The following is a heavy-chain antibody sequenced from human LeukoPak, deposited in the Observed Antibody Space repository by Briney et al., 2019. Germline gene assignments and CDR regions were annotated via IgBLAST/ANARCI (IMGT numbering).Heavy chain of an antibody. J-gene: IGHJ4*02. D-gene: IGHD6-13*01. CDR1: GGSMSSYY. CDR2: MYSSGST. V-gene: IGHV4-4*07. Sequence: PSETLSLTCTVSGGSMSSYYWSWIRQPAGKGLEWIGRMYSSGSTNYNPSLKSRVTMSIDTSKKHFSLNLDSVTAADTAVYYCATYDQQLVFDNWGQGSLVTVSS. CDR3: ATYDQQLVFDN.